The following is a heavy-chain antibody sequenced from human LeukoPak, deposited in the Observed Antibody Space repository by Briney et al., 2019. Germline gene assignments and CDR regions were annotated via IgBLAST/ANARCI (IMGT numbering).Heavy chain of an antibody. CDR2: INPNSGGT. J-gene: IGHJ3*02. Sequence: GASVKVSCKASGYTFTGYYLHWVRQGPGQGLEWMGWINPNSGGTNYAQKFQGRVTMTRDTSISTAYMELRRLRSDDTAVYFCARAGYSGYENDAFDIWGQGTMVTVSS. D-gene: IGHD5-12*01. V-gene: IGHV1-2*02. CDR3: ARAGYSGYENDAFDI. CDR1: GYTFTGYY.